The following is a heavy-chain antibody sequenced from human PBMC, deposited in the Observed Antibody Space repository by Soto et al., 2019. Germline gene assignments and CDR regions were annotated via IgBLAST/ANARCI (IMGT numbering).Heavy chain of an antibody. CDR1: GGSFSGYY. V-gene: IGHV4-34*01. D-gene: IGHD2-15*01. J-gene: IGHJ6*03. CDR2: INHSGIT. Sequence: QVQLQQWGAGLLKPSETLSLTCAVYGGSFSGYYWSWIRQPPGKGLEWIGEINHSGITNYNPSLRSRVTISVDTSKSQLSLKLSSVTSADTAVYYCARVAAATPYYCYDYMDVWGKGTTVTVSS. CDR3: ARVAAATPYYCYDYMDV.